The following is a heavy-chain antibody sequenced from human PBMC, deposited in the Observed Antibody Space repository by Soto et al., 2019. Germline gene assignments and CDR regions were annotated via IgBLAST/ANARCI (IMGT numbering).Heavy chain of an antibody. V-gene: IGHV4-4*02. CDR3: ARYSNNWFQTEGMDV. CDR2: IYHSGST. Sequence: SETLSLTCIVSGGSVSSSNWWSWVRQPPGKGLEWIGEIYHSGSTTYNPSLKSRATISVDKSENQFSLKLTSVTAADTAIYYCARYSNNWFQTEGMDVWGQGTTVTVSS. J-gene: IGHJ6*02. CDR1: GGSVSSSNW. D-gene: IGHD6-13*01.